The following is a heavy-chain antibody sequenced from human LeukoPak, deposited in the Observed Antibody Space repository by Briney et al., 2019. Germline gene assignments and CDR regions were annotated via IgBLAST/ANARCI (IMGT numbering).Heavy chain of an antibody. CDR1: GFTFSGYG. Sequence: GGSLRLSCAASGFTFSGYGMHWVRQAPGKGLEWVAFIRYDGSNKYYADSVKGRFTISRDNSKNTLYLQMNSLRAEDTAVYYCAKDPHGLPSDYWGQGTLVTVSS. CDR3: AKDPHGLPSDY. V-gene: IGHV3-30*02. J-gene: IGHJ4*02. CDR2: IRYDGSNK. D-gene: IGHD4-17*01.